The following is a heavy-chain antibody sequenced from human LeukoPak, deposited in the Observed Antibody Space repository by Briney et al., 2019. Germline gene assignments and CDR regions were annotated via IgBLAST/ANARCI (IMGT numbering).Heavy chain of an antibody. J-gene: IGHJ4*02. CDR2: ISSNGGST. Sequence: GGSLRLSCAASGFTFSSYSMHWVRQAPGKGLEYISAISSNGGSTCYANSVKGRFTISRDNSKNTLYLQMGSLRAEDMAVYYCAREGVYTYYFDYWGQGTLVSVSS. V-gene: IGHV3-64*01. CDR1: GFTFSSYS. D-gene: IGHD3-10*01. CDR3: AREGVYTYYFDY.